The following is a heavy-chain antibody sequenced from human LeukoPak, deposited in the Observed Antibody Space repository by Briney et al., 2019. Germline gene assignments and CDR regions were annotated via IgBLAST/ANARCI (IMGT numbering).Heavy chain of an antibody. CDR1: GYTFTGYY. CDR2: INPNSGGT. Sequence: ASVKVSCKASGYTFTGYYMHWVRQAPGQGLEWMGWINPNSGGTNYAQKFQGRVTMTRDTSISTAYMELSSLRSEDTAVYYCATVGGRYYDFWSGYYWGQGTLVTVSS. J-gene: IGHJ4*02. D-gene: IGHD3-3*01. CDR3: ATVGGRYYDFWSGYY. V-gene: IGHV1-2*02.